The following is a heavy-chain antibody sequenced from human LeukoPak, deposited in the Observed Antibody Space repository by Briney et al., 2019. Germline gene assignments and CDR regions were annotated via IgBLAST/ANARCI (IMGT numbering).Heavy chain of an antibody. CDR1: GYTFTNYY. Sequence: ASVKVSCKASGYTFTNYYIHWVRQAPGQGLEWMGIINPSGGSTDYAQKFQGRVTMTRDTSTSTVYMGLSSLRSEDTAVYYCAKATWYGGNPSGAFDMWGQGTMVTVSS. CDR3: AKATWYGGNPSGAFDM. D-gene: IGHD4/OR15-4a*01. CDR2: INPSGGST. V-gene: IGHV1-46*01. J-gene: IGHJ3*02.